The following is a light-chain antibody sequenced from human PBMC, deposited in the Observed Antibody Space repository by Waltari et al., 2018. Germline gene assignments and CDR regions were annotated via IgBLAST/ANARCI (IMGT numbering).Light chain of an antibody. Sequence: DIVMTQSPLSLPVPPGEPASISCRSSQSLLNSNGNNYLDWYLQRPGQSPQLLIYLGSNRASGVPDRFSGSGSGTDFTLKISRVEAEDVGVYYCMQAAQTPLTFGQGTKVEIK. CDR1: QSLLNSNGNNY. V-gene: IGKV2-28*01. J-gene: IGKJ1*01. CDR2: LGS. CDR3: MQAAQTPLT.